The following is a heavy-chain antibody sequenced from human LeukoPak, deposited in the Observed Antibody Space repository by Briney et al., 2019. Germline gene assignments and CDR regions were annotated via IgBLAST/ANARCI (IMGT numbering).Heavy chain of an antibody. CDR3: TTDRSSIAARGWFDP. CDR2: IKSKTDGGTT. V-gene: IGHV3-15*01. CDR1: GFTFSNAW. J-gene: IGHJ5*02. Sequence: GGSLRLSCAASGFTFSNAWMSWVRQAPGKGLEWVGRIKSKTDGGTTDYAAPVEGRFTISRDDSKNTLYLQMNSLKTEDTAMYYCTTDRSSIAARGWFDPWGQGTLVTVSS. D-gene: IGHD6-6*01.